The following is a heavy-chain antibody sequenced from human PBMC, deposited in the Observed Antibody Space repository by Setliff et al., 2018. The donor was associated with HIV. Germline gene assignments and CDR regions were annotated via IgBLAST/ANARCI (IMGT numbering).Heavy chain of an antibody. V-gene: IGHV3-23*01. CDR2: FSGDRT. CDR3: ARREYNFWSGYLFVY. CDR1: GFTFSNYA. J-gene: IGHJ4*02. D-gene: IGHD3-3*01. Sequence: GGSLRLSCAASGFTFSNYAMNWVRQAPGKGLEWVSTFSGDRTYYSDSVKGRLTISRDNVKNSVYLQMNSLRAEDTAVYYCARREYNFWSGYLFVYWGQGTLVTV.